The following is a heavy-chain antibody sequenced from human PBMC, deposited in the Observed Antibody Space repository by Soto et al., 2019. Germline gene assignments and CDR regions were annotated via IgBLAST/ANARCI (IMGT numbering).Heavy chain of an antibody. CDR2: IYTGGST. V-gene: IGHV4-4*07. D-gene: IGHD2-15*01. Sequence: GKGLEWIGRIYTGGSTNYNPSLKSRVTMSVDTSKNQFSLRLTSVTAADTAVYYCARFCEAQQGGRSWPPLSAFLLNRSSDL. CDR3: ARFCEAQQGGRSWPPLSAFLLNRSSDL. J-gene: IGHJ2*01.